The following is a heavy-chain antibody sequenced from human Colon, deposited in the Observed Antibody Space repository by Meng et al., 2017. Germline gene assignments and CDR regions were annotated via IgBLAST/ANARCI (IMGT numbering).Heavy chain of an antibody. Sequence: GQLTGSGPGLVGPSATRSLPCNVSGGSVSSASYYWSWIRQPPGKGLEWIGLIHYSGSRNYNPSLKSRVTMSVDTSKNQVSLRLTSVTAADTAVYYCARFYGSGTFEVHDYWGQGTLVTVSS. D-gene: IGHD3-10*01. V-gene: IGHV4-61*01. CDR1: GGSVSSASYY. CDR3: ARFYGSGTFEVHDY. J-gene: IGHJ4*02. CDR2: IHYSGSR.